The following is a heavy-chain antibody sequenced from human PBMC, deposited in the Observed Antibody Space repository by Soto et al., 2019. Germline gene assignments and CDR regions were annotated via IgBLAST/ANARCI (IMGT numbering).Heavy chain of an antibody. V-gene: IGHV4-31*03. CDR1: GGSISSGGYY. Sequence: SETLSLTCTVSGGSISSGGYYWSWIRQHPGKGLEWIGYIYCSGSTYYNPSLKSRVTISVDTSKNQFSLKLSSVTAADTAVYYCPALQGYNNDSSGYSDDYWGQGTLVSVSS. D-gene: IGHD3-22*01. J-gene: IGHJ4*02. CDR3: PALQGYNNDSSGYSDDY. CDR2: IYCSGST.